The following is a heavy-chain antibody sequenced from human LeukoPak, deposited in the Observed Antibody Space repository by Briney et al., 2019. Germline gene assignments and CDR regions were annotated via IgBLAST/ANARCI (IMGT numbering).Heavy chain of an antibody. J-gene: IGHJ4*02. CDR1: GFTFSRYW. Sequence: GGSLRLSCAASGFTFSRYWMHWVRRAPGKGLVWVSRISADGTQTNYADSVKGRFAISRDNSKNTLYLQMSSLRAEDTAVYYCVKGRCSGSSCYGGDYWGQGTLVTVSS. D-gene: IGHD2-2*01. CDR2: ISADGTQT. CDR3: VKGRCSGSSCYGGDY. V-gene: IGHV3-74*01.